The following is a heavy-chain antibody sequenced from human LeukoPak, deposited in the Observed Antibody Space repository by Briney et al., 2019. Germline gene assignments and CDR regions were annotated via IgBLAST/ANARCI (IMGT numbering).Heavy chain of an antibody. D-gene: IGHD6-13*01. J-gene: IGHJ4*02. CDR3: ARDRYSSSWIPDYFDY. Sequence: PSETLSLTCTVSGGSISSYYWSWIRQPPGKGLEWIGYIYYSGSTNYNPSLKSRVTISVDTSKNQFSLKLSSVTAADTAVYYCARDRYSSSWIPDYFDYWGQGTLVTVSS. CDR1: GGSISSYY. CDR2: IYYSGST. V-gene: IGHV4-59*12.